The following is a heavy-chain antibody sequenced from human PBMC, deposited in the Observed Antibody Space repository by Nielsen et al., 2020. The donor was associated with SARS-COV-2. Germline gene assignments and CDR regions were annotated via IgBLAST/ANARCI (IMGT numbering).Heavy chain of an antibody. Sequence: ASAKVSCKASGYTFTSYYMHWVRQAPGQGLEWMGIINPSGGSTSYAQKFQGRVTMTRDTSTSTVYMELSSLRSEDTAVYYCARDLTVVSASPYSYYYGMDVWGQGTTVTVSS. J-gene: IGHJ6*02. CDR3: ARDLTVVSASPYSYYYGMDV. CDR2: INPSGGST. D-gene: IGHD2-21*01. CDR1: GYTFTSYY. V-gene: IGHV1-46*01.